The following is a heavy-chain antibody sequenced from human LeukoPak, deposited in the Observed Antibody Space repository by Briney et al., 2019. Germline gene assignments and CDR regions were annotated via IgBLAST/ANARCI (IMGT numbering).Heavy chain of an antibody. CDR1: GFTFSDHY. V-gene: IGHV3-11*04. Sequence: PGGSLRLSCAASGFTFSDHYMSWIRQAPGKGLEWVSYISSSGSIIYYADSVKGRFTISRDNAKNSLYLQMNSLRAADTAVYYCAKDPTHYRVWDDYDSTVLSYWGQGTLVTVSS. J-gene: IGHJ4*02. CDR3: AKDPTHYRVWDDYDSTVLSY. CDR2: ISSSGSII. D-gene: IGHD3-22*01.